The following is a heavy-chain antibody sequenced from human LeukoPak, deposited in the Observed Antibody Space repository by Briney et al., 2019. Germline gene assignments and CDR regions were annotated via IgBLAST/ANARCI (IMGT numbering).Heavy chain of an antibody. D-gene: IGHD5-18*01. V-gene: IGHV1-69*05. J-gene: IGHJ4*02. CDR1: GGTFSSYA. CDR3: ARSVTWIQAPLDY. Sequence: GASVKVSCKASGGTFSSYAISWVREAPGQGLEWMGGIIPIFGTANYAQKFQGRVTITTDESTSTAYMELSSLRSEDTAVYYGARSVTWIQAPLDYWGQGTLVTVSS. CDR2: IIPIFGTA.